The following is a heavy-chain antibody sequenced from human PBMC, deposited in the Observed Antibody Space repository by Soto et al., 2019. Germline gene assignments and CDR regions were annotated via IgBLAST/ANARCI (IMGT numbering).Heavy chain of an antibody. CDR3: ARGGREVPRITYDT. Sequence: QVQLVQSGAEVKKPGASVYVSCKASGYTFSDYYVHWVRQAPGQGLEWMGWINPNVGGTNYARKFQGRVTFTSDTSISTVYMKLSRLSPDDRAIYYCARGGREVPRITYDTWGQGTRVTVSS. D-gene: IGHD3-16*01. J-gene: IGHJ5*02. V-gene: IGHV1-2*02. CDR1: GYTFSDYY. CDR2: INPNVGGT.